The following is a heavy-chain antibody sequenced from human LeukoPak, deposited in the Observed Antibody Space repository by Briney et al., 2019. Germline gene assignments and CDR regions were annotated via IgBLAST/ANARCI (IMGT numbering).Heavy chain of an antibody. Sequence: SSETLSLTCAVYGGSFSGYYWSWIRQPPGKGLEWIGEINHSGSTNYNPSLKSRVTISVDTSKNQFSLELSSVTAADTAVYYCACPYCSGGSCYSNWFDPWGQGTLVTVSS. CDR2: INHSGST. CDR1: GGSFSGYY. J-gene: IGHJ5*02. D-gene: IGHD2-15*01. CDR3: ACPYCSGGSCYSNWFDP. V-gene: IGHV4-34*01.